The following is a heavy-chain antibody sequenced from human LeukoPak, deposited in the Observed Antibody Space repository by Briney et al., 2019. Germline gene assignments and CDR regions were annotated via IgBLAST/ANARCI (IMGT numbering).Heavy chain of an antibody. CDR2: IRTNPNNYAT. D-gene: IGHD1-26*01. Sequence: GGSLRLSCAASGFTFSGSTIHWVRQASGKGLEWVGRIRTNPNNYATAYGTSVKGRFTLSRDDSRNTAYLQMNSLKTEDTAVYYCIRGAVSGYYSGLDVWGQGTTVTVSS. CDR1: GFTFSGST. J-gene: IGHJ6*02. V-gene: IGHV3-73*01. CDR3: IRGAVSGYYSGLDV.